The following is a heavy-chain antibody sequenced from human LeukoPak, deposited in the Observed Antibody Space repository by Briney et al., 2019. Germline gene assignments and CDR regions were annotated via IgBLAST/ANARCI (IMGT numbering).Heavy chain of an antibody. CDR2: IRSDGSDK. D-gene: IGHD1-26*01. V-gene: IGHV3-30*02. J-gene: IGHJ4*02. Sequence: GGSLRLSCAASGFTFTTYSMNWVRQAPGKGLEWVAFIRSDGSDKYYADSLKGRFTISRDNSKNTLYLQMTSLRDEDTAVYYCAKERDLVRATYYFGSWGQGTLVTVSS. CDR3: AKERDLVRATYYFGS. CDR1: GFTFTTYS.